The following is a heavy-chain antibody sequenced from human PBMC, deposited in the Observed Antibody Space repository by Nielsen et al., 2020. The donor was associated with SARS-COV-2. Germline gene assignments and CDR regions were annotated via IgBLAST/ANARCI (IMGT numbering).Heavy chain of an antibody. CDR3: ASLPALNNYSDS. J-gene: IGHJ4*02. D-gene: IGHD2/OR15-2a*01. V-gene: IGHV4-30-4*01. Sequence: SETLSLTCTVSNGSISSGDYYWTWIRQPPGKGLEWIGYIYFSGRTFYSPSLKSRVIISLDTSKNQFSLKLPSVTAADTAVYYCASLPALNNYSDSWGQGTLVTVSS. CDR1: NGSISSGDYY. CDR2: IYFSGRT.